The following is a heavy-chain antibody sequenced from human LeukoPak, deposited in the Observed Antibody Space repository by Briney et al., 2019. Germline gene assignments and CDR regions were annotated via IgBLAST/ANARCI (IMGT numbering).Heavy chain of an antibody. J-gene: IGHJ1*01. CDR2: ISDSGGRT. CDR1: GFTFSSYA. D-gene: IGHD2-15*01. V-gene: IGHV3-23*01. CDR3: AKDTDVVVPEYFQY. Sequence: GGSLRLSCAASGFTFSSYAMSWVRQAPGKGLEWVSSISDSGGRTYYADSVKGRFTISRDNSKNTLYLQMNSLRADDMAVYYCAKDTDVVVPEYFQYWGQGTLVTVSS.